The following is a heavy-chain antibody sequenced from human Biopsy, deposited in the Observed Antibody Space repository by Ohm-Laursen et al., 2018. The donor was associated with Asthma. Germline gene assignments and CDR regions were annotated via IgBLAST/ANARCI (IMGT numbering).Heavy chain of an antibody. V-gene: IGHV3-30*18. J-gene: IGHJ4*02. CDR3: AKEVFPGWELRRGPGN. Sequence: SLRLSCSASGFTFGDYWMSWVRQVLGKGLEWVAVMSYDGSLKYYADSVNGRFTISKDDYRDTLYLQMNSLRAEDTAVYYCAKEVFPGWELRRGPGNWGQGTLVTVSS. D-gene: IGHD1-26*01. CDR2: MSYDGSLK. CDR1: GFTFGDYW.